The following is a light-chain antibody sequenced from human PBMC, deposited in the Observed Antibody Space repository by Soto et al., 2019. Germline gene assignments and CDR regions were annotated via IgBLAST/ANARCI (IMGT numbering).Light chain of an antibody. CDR2: AIS. J-gene: IGKJ5*01. V-gene: IGKV1-6*01. CDR3: QHFKSFPIT. CDR1: QAIRND. Sequence: AFQMTQSPSSLSASVGDRVTITCRASQAIRNDLCWYQQKPGKAPRLLIYAISTLHSGVPSRFSGSGSGTDFTLTISSLQPEDFATYYCQHFKSFPITFGQGTRLEI.